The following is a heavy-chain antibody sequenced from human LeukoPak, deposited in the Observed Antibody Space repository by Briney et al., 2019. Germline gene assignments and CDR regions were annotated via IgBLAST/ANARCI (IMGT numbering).Heavy chain of an antibody. CDR3: ARTRAYGGRPDY. CDR2: IYYSGST. CDR1: GDSINNNNYY. J-gene: IGHJ4*02. V-gene: IGHV4-39*07. D-gene: IGHD4-23*01. Sequence: SETLSLTCTVSGDSINNNNYYWGWIRQPPGEGLEWIGNIYYSGSTNYNPSLKSRVTISVDTSKNQLSLKLSSVTAADTAVYYCARTRAYGGRPDYWGQGTLVTVSS.